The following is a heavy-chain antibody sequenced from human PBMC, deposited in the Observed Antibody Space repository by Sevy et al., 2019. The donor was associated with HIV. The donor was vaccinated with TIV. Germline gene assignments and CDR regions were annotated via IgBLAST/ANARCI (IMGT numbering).Heavy chain of an antibody. CDR2: IYPSGIT. CDR1: GGSISSYY. Sequence: SETLSLTCTVSGGSISSYYWSWIRQPAGKGLEWIGRIYPSGITNYNPSLKSQVTMSVDTSKNQFSLNLSSVTAADTAVYYCARGWCRSASCYYDYWGQGTLVTVSS. D-gene: IGHD2-2*01. V-gene: IGHV4-4*07. J-gene: IGHJ4*02. CDR3: ARGWCRSASCYYDY.